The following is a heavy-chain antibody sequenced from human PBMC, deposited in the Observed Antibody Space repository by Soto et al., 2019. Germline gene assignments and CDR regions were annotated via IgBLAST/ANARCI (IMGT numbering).Heavy chain of an antibody. Sequence: QVQLVQSGAEVKKPGSSVTVSCKASGGTFSSYTISWVRQAPGQGLEWMGGIIPILGTATYAQKFQGRVTTTADESTSTAYMELSSLRSEDTAVYFCARGNHRWLQLWYFDLWGRGTLGTVSS. J-gene: IGHJ2*01. V-gene: IGHV1-69*16. CDR1: GGTFSSYT. D-gene: IGHD5-12*01. CDR2: IIPILGTA. CDR3: ARGNHRWLQLWYFDL.